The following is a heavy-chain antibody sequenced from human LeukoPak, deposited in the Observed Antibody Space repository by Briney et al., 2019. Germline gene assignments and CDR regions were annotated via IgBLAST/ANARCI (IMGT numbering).Heavy chain of an antibody. D-gene: IGHD3-22*01. CDR3: ARDRDSSGYPNPYFDY. Sequence: PGGSLRLSCAASGFTFSSYWMSWVRQAPGKGLEWVANIRHDGSEKYYVDSVKGRFTISRDNAKNSLYLQMNSLRAEDTAVNYCARDRDSSGYPNPYFDYWGQGTLVTVSS. CDR2: IRHDGSEK. CDR1: GFTFSSYW. V-gene: IGHV3-7*04. J-gene: IGHJ4*02.